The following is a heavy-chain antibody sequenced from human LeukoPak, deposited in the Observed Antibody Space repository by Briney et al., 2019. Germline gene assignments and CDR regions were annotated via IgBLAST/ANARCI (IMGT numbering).Heavy chain of an antibody. CDR2: IWYDGSNK. D-gene: IGHD3-10*01. J-gene: IGHJ4*02. CDR3: ARDLTYGSGSALGY. V-gene: IGHV3-33*01. CDR1: GFNFSHYG. Sequence: GGSLRLSCEISGFNFSHYGMHWVRQAPGKGLEWVAVIWYDGSNKYYADSVKGRFTISRDNSKSTLYLQMNSLRAEDTALYYCARDLTYGSGSALGYWGQGTLVTVSS.